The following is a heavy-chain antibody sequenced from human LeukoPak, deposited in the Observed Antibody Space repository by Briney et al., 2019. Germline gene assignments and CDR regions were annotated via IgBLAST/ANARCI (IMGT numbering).Heavy chain of an antibody. CDR3: AKWDSSTWPAL. Sequence: PGGSLRLSCAASGFTFSSYAMSWVRQAPGKGLEWVSTIGSTVGSTHYADSVKGRFTISRDNSKNTLYLQMNSLRAKDTAVYFCAKWDSSTWPALWGQGTMITVSS. V-gene: IGHV3-23*01. CDR1: GFTFSSYA. D-gene: IGHD6-13*01. J-gene: IGHJ3*01. CDR2: IGSTVGST.